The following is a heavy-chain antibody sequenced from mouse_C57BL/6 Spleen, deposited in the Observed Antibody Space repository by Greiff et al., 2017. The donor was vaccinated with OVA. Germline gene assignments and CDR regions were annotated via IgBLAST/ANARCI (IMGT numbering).Heavy chain of an antibody. CDR2: LDPSDSYT. J-gene: IGHJ4*01. D-gene: IGHD2-5*01. V-gene: IGHV1-69*01. Sequence: QVQLQQPGAELVMPGASVKLSCKASGYTFTSYWMHWVKQRPGQGLEWIGELDPSDSYTNYNQKFKGKSTLTVDKSSSTAYMQLSSLTSEDSAVYYCARDYSKPVDAMDYWGQGTSVTVSS. CDR3: ARDYSKPVDAMDY. CDR1: GYTFTSYW.